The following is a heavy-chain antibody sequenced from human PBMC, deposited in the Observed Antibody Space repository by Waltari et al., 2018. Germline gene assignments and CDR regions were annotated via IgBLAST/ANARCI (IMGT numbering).Heavy chain of an antibody. CDR3: ARGKGFGGVIVKQDYYFDY. CDR2: INHSGST. CDR1: GGSFSGYY. J-gene: IGHJ4*02. Sequence: QVQLQQWGAGLLKPSETLSLTCAVYGGSFSGYYWSWIRQPPGKGLEWIGEINHSGSTNYNPSLKSRGTISVDTSKNQFSLKLSSVTAADTAVYYCARGKGFGGVIVKQDYYFDYWGQGTLVTVSS. V-gene: IGHV4-34*01. D-gene: IGHD3-16*02.